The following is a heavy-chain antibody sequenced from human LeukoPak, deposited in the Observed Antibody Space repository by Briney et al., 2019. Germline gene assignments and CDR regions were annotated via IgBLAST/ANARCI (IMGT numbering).Heavy chain of an antibody. Sequence: SSETLSLTCAVYGGSFSGYYWSWIRQPPGKGLEWIGEINHTGSTNYNPSLKSRVTISVDTSKNQFSLKLSSVTAADTAVYYCAGISAADFDYWGQGTLVTVSS. J-gene: IGHJ4*02. CDR1: GGSFSGYY. V-gene: IGHV4-34*01. CDR2: INHTGST. D-gene: IGHD6-13*01. CDR3: AGISAADFDY.